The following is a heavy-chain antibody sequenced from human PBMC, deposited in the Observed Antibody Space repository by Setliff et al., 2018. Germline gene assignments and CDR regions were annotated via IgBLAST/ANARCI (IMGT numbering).Heavy chain of an antibody. CDR3: ARDRFYNSWSGTSITAPHDAFDI. CDR1: GYSFINYD. J-gene: IGHJ3*02. Sequence: ASVKVSCKASGYSFINYDIVWVRQATGQGLEWMGWMNPNSGRTGYPQKFQGRVTMTRNTSISTVYLEVSSLRSEDTAVYFWARDRFYNSWSGTSITAPHDAFDIWGQGTMVTVSS. CDR2: MNPNSGRT. V-gene: IGHV1-8*01. D-gene: IGHD3-3*01.